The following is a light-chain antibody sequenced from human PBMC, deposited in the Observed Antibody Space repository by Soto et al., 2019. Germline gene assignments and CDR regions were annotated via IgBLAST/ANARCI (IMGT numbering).Light chain of an antibody. J-gene: IGKJ1*01. CDR3: QQYNSYST. Sequence: DIQMTQSPSTLSASVGDRFTITCRASQSISSWLAWYQQKPGKAPXXLIYDASSLESGVPSRFSGSGSGTEFTLTISSLQPDDSATYYCQQYNSYSTFGQGTKVDI. CDR2: DAS. CDR1: QSISSW. V-gene: IGKV1-5*01.